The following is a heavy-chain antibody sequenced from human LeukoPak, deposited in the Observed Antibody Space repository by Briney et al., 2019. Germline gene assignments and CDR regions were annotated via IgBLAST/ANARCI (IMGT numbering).Heavy chain of an antibody. J-gene: IGHJ4*02. CDR1: GFTFSSYS. D-gene: IGHD3-9*01. V-gene: IGHV3-21*04. Sequence: TGGPLRLSCAASGFTFSSYSMNWVRQASGKGLEWVSSISSSSSYIYYADSVKGRFTISRDNAKNSLYLQMNSLRAEDTAVYYCAKFAFRSGTYDILTGYYSDYWGQGTLVTVSS. CDR2: ISSSSSYI. CDR3: AKFAFRSGTYDILTGYYSDY.